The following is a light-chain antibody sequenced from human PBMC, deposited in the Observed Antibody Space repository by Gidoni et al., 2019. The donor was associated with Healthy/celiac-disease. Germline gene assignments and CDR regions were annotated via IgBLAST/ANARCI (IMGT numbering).Light chain of an antibody. V-gene: IGKV1-5*01. Sequence: IHMTQSPSTLSASVGDSVTITCRASQSISSWLAWYQQTPGKAPKLLSYDASSLESGVPSRFSGSGSGTEFTLTISSLPPADSATYYCQQYNSYWTFGQGTKVEIK. CDR1: QSISSW. CDR2: DAS. J-gene: IGKJ1*01. CDR3: QQYNSYWT.